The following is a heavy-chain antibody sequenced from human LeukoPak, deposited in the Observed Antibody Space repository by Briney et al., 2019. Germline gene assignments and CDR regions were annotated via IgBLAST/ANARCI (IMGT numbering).Heavy chain of an antibody. CDR1: GGSISSYY. J-gene: IGHJ6*02. CDR3: ARGRGLGRRYYYGMDV. CDR2: IYYSGST. Sequence: SETLSLTCTVSGGSISSYYWNWIRQPPGKGLEWIGYIYYSGSTNYSPSLKSRVTISVDTSKNQFSLKLSSVTAADTAVYYCARGRGLGRRYYYGMDVWGQGTTVTVSS. V-gene: IGHV4-59*01. D-gene: IGHD6-19*01.